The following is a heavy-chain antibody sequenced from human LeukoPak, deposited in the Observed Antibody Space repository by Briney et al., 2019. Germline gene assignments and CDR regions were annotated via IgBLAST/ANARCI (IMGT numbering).Heavy chain of an antibody. Sequence: ASVKVSCKASGYTFTSYGISWVRQAPAQGLEWMGWISAYNGNTNYAQKLQGRVTMTTDTSTSTAYMELRSLRSDDTAVYYCARYTADYDYVWGSYRYNWFDPWGQGTLVTVSS. CDR2: ISAYNGNT. V-gene: IGHV1-18*01. CDR3: ARYTADYDYVWGSYRYNWFDP. J-gene: IGHJ5*02. D-gene: IGHD3-16*02. CDR1: GYTFTSYG.